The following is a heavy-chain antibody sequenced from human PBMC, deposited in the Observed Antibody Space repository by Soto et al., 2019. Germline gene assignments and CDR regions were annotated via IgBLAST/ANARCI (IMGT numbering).Heavy chain of an antibody. CDR2: IIPIFGTA. CDR3: ATDGPPNYGEDY. Sequence: SSVKVSCKASGCTFSSYAISWVRQAPGQGLEWMGGIIPIFGTANYAQKFQGRVTITADESTSTGYMELSRLRSEDTAVYYCATDGPPNYGEDYWGQGTLVTV. CDR1: GCTFSSYA. D-gene: IGHD3-10*01. V-gene: IGHV1-69*13. J-gene: IGHJ4*02.